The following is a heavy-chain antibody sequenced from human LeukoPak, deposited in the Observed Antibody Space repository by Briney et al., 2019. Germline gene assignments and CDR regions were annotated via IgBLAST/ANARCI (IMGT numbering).Heavy chain of an antibody. J-gene: IGHJ6*03. CDR2: TNPSGGST. Sequence: ASVKVSCKASGYTFTSYYMHWVRQAPGQGLEWMAITNPSGGSTTYAQKFQGRVTMTRDMSTSTVHMELSSLRSEDTAVYYCARRGAYYMDVWGKGTTVTL. CDR3: ARRGAYYMDV. D-gene: IGHD3-10*01. CDR1: GYTFTSYY. V-gene: IGHV1-46*01.